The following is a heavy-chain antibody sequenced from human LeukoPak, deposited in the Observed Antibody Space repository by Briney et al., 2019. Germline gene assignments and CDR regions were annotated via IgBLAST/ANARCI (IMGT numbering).Heavy chain of an antibody. CDR3: AKPRGYTYGFDS. J-gene: IGHJ4*02. Sequence: GGSLRLSCAASGFTVSNNYMSWVRQAPGKGLEWVSIIYSGGSIYYADSVKGRFTISGDNSKNALYLQMNSLRAEDTAMYYCAKPRGYTYGFDSWGQGTLVTVSS. V-gene: IGHV3-53*01. D-gene: IGHD5-18*01. CDR2: IYSGGSI. CDR1: GFTVSNNY.